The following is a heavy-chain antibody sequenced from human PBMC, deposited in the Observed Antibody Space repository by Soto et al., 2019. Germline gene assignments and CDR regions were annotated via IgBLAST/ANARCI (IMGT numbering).Heavy chain of an antibody. CDR1: GGSISSYS. D-gene: IGHD5-18*01. V-gene: IGHV4-59*08. CDR3: ARRYGSCFDY. J-gene: IGHJ4*02. Sequence: QVQLQESGPGLVKPSETLSLTCTVSGGSISSYSWSWIRQPPGKGLEWIGYIYYSGSTHYNPSLKRRVTISVDTSKNQSSLKLSSVTAADTAVYYCARRYGSCFDYWGQGTLVTVSS. CDR2: IYYSGST.